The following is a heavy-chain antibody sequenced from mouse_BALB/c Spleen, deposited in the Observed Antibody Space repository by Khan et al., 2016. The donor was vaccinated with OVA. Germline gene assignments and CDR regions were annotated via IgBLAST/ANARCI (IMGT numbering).Heavy chain of an antibody. J-gene: IGHJ3*01. CDR3: TRWSYWFAY. CDR1: GYTFTSYW. D-gene: IGHD2-12*01. Sequence: GSELVRPGASVKLSCKASGYTFTSYWMHWVKQRPGQGLEWIGDIYPGSGSTNYDEKFKSKATLTVDTSSSTAYMQLSSLTSEDSAVYYFTRWSYWFAYWGQGTLVTVSA. V-gene: IGHV1S22*01. CDR2: IYPGSGST.